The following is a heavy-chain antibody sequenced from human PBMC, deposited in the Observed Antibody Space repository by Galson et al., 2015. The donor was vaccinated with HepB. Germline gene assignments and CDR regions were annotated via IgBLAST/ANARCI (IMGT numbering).Heavy chain of an antibody. CDR3: ARLFGSMVATGIPDY. D-gene: IGHD5-12*01. J-gene: IGHJ4*02. V-gene: IGHV4-39*01. Sequence: SISSSSYYWGWIHQPPGKGLEWIGSIYYSGSTYYNPSLKSRVTISVDTSKNQFSLKLSSVTAADTAVYYCARLFGSMVATGIPDYWGQGTLVTVSS. CDR1: SISSSSYY. CDR2: IYYSGST.